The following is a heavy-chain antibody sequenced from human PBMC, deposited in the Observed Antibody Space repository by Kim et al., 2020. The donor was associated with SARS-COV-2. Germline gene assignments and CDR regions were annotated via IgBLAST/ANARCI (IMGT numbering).Heavy chain of an antibody. CDR2: IKKDGSGK. CDR1: GFTFSSYW. Sequence: GGSLRLSCAASGFTFSSYWMSWVRQAPGKGLEWVSNIKKDGSGKYYVDSVKGRFTISRDNAKNSLYLQMNSLRAEDTAVYYCARVGHSVVVTAIACAFDIWGQGTMVTVSS. D-gene: IGHD2-21*02. CDR3: ARVGHSVVVTAIACAFDI. J-gene: IGHJ3*02. V-gene: IGHV3-7*01.